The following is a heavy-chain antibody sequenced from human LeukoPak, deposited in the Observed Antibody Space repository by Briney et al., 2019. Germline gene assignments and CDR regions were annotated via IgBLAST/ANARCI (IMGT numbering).Heavy chain of an antibody. CDR1: GLTFSSYW. CDR3: VTGNPGSFDI. Sequence: GGSLRLSCAASGLTFSSYWMHWVRHPPGKGLVWVSHISSDGTSTSYADSVKGRFTISRDNAKNTLYLQMNGLRAEDAAVYYCVTGNPGSFDIWGQGTMVTVTS. D-gene: IGHD7-27*01. CDR2: ISSDGTST. V-gene: IGHV3-74*01. J-gene: IGHJ3*02.